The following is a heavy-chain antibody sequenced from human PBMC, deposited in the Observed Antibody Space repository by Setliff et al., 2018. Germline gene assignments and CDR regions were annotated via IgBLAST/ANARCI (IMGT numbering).Heavy chain of an antibody. CDR2: IYYSGST. CDR1: GGSISSDGYY. Sequence: SETLSLTCSVSGGSISSDGYYWSWIRQHPGKGLEWIGNIYYSGSTYYNPSLKSRVTISVDTSKNQFSLKLRTVTAADTAVYYCARDAPQDYYYYMDVWGKGTTVTVSS. J-gene: IGHJ6*03. V-gene: IGHV4-31*03. CDR3: ARDAPQDYYYYMDV.